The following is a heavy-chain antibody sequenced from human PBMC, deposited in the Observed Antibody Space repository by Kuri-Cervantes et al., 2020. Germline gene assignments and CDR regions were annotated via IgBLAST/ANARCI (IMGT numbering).Heavy chain of an antibody. CDR2: ISSSSSYI. J-gene: IGHJ4*02. CDR3: ARSSRLRLGVREWPWDLDY. CDR1: GFTFSSYE. V-gene: IGHV3-21*01. D-gene: IGHD3-16*01. Sequence: GGSLRLSCAASGFTFSSYEMNWVRQAPGKGLEWVSSISSSSSYIYYADSVKGRFTISRDNAKNSLYLQMNSLRAEDTAVYYCARSSRLRLGVREWPWDLDYWGQGTLVTVSS.